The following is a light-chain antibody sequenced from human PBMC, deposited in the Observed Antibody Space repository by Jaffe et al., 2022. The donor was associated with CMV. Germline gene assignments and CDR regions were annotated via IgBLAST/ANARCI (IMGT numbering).Light chain of an antibody. J-gene: IGKJ4*01. Sequence: DFQMIQSPSSLSASVGDRVTITCRASQDIANNLAWYEQTPGRAPRILIYGASISHSYVPSRFAGSGSGTDFTLTISSLKPEDAATYYCQRYSGAPLTFGGGTKVEIK. CDR1: QDIANN. CDR2: GAS. CDR3: QRYSGAPLT. V-gene: IGKV1-27*01.